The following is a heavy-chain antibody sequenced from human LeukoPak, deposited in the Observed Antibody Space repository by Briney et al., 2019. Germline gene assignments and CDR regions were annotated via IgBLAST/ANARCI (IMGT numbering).Heavy chain of an antibody. CDR3: ASGRTSGSYYIDF. J-gene: IGHJ4*02. D-gene: IGHD1-26*01. V-gene: IGHV4-39*07. Sequence: PSETLSLTCIVSGGSISSSSYYWDWIRQPPGKGLEWIGNLYDSGSTHYNPSLRSRVTISADTSKNQFSLKLSSVTAADTAVYYCASGRTSGSYYIDFWGQGTLVTVSS. CDR2: LYDSGST. CDR1: GGSISSSSYY.